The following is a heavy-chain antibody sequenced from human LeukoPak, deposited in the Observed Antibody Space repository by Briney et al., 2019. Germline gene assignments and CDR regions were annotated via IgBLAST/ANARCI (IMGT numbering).Heavy chain of an antibody. CDR1: GFTVSSVN. V-gene: IGHV3-66*02. CDR2: VYSGNDGT. J-gene: IGHJ4*02. D-gene: IGHD3-10*01. CDR3: TKRSRGYYDY. Sequence: GGSLRLSCAASGFTVSSVNMSWVRRVPGQGLEWVTVVYSGNDGTNYAASVRGRFTISRDDSKNMVYLQMNNLRLEDAAVYYCTKRSRGYYDYWGQGTLVTVSS.